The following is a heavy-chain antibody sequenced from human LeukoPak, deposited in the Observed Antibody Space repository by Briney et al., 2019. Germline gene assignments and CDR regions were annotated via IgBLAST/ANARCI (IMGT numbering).Heavy chain of an antibody. D-gene: IGHD4-17*01. V-gene: IGHV4-59*12. J-gene: IGHJ5*02. CDR1: GGSISSYY. CDR2: IYYSGNT. Sequence: PSGTLSLTCTVSGGSISSYYWNWIRQPPGKGLEWIGHIYYSGNTNYNPSLKSRVTISVDTSKNQFSLKLSSVTAADTAVYYCARDRGLGYGDYLPFNWFDPWGQGTLVAVSS. CDR3: ARDRGLGYGDYLPFNWFDP.